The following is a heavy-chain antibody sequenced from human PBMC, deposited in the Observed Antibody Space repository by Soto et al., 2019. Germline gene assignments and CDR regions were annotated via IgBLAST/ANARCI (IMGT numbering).Heavy chain of an antibody. V-gene: IGHV1-69*01. D-gene: IGHD3-16*01. CDR1: GGTFSSRA. Sequence: QVPLVQSGPEVKKTGTSVKVSCKASGGTFSSRAISWVRQAPGQGLEWMGGIIPVLGRVNYAEKFQDRVTITADESTGTVYMELSSLRSEDTALYYCANSRGGTFLGYHGMDIWGQGTTVSVSS. CDR2: IIPVLGRV. J-gene: IGHJ6*02. CDR3: ANSRGGTFLGYHGMDI.